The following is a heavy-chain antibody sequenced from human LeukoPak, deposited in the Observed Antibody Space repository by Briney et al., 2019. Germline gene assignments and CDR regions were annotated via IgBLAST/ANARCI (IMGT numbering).Heavy chain of an antibody. CDR3: ARQHTGWYVDY. J-gene: IGHJ4*02. CDR2: ITGSSSFI. V-gene: IGHV3-21*04. D-gene: IGHD6-19*01. CDR1: GFTFSTYS. Sequence: GGSLRLSCAAPGFTFSTYSMNWVRQAPGKGLEWVSSITGSSSFIYYADSVKGRFTISRDNAKNSLHLQMNSLRAEDTAVYYCARQHTGWYVDYWGQGILVTVSS.